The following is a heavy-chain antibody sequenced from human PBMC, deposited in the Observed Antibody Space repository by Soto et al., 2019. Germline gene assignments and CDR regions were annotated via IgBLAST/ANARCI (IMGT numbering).Heavy chain of an antibody. CDR1: GFTFSSYA. V-gene: IGHV3-64*04. Sequence: SLRLSCAASGFTFSSYAMHWVRQASGKGLEYVSAISSNGGSTYYADSVKGRFTISRDNAKNTLYLQMNSLRAEDTAVYYCARDNGHDAFDIWGQGTMVTVSS. D-gene: IGHD2-8*01. CDR3: ARDNGHDAFDI. CDR2: ISSNGGST. J-gene: IGHJ3*02.